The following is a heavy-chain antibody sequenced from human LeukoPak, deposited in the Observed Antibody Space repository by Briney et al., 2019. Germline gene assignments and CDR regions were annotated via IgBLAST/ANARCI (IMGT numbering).Heavy chain of an antibody. Sequence: GGSLRLSCAASGFTFSSYWMHWVRQGPGKGLVWVSRINSDGSSTIYADSVRGRFTISRDNAENTPYLQMNSLRVEDTAVYYCARRVGVAAAPYYFDYWGQGTLVTVSS. CDR3: ARRVGVAAAPYYFDY. V-gene: IGHV3-74*01. J-gene: IGHJ4*02. D-gene: IGHD2-2*01. CDR1: GFTFSSYW. CDR2: INSDGSST.